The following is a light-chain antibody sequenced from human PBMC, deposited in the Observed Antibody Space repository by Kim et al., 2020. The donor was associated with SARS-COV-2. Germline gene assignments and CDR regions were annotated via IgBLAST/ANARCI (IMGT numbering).Light chain of an antibody. J-gene: IGKJ4*01. CDR1: NDISNY. V-gene: IGKV1-33*01. CDR2: DAS. CDR3: QQYDDVPLT. Sequence: ASVGDRVTITCQASNDISNYLNWYQQRPGQAPKLLIYDASTLETGVPSRFSGGGYVTDFTFTITNLQPEDVATYYCQQYDDVPLTFGGGTKVEIK.